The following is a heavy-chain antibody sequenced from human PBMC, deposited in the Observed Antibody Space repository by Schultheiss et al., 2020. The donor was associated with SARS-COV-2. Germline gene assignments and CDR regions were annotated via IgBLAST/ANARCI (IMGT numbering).Heavy chain of an antibody. D-gene: IGHD5-12*01. J-gene: IGHJ6*02. CDR2: ISYDGNNK. CDR1: GFTFSSYG. V-gene: IGHV3-30*18. Sequence: GESLKISCAASGFTFSSYGMHWVRQAPGKGLEWVAVISYDGNNKYYADSVKGRFTISRDNSKNTQYLQMNSLRAEDTAVYYCAKDRSGYEDYYYYGMDVWGQGTTVTVAS. CDR3: AKDRSGYEDYYYYGMDV.